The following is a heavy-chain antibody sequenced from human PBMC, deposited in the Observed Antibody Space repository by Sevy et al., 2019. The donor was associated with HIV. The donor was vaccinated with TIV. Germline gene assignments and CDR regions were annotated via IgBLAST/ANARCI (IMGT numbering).Heavy chain of an antibody. D-gene: IGHD1-26*01. CDR1: GFTFSIYD. J-gene: IGHJ4*02. CDR3: ARGALSGSYGGPLDY. V-gene: IGHV3-13*01. CDR2: INTVGDT. Sequence: LSLTCAASGFTFSIYDMHWVRQATGKGLEWVSAINTVGDTYYPGSVKGRFTISRENAKNSLYLQMNSLRAGDTAVYYCARGALSGSYGGPLDYWGQGTLVTVSS.